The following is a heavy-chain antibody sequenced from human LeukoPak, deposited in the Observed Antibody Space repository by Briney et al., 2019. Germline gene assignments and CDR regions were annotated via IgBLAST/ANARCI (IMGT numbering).Heavy chain of an antibody. D-gene: IGHD6-6*01. Sequence: SETLSLTCTVSGGSISSDYWSWIRQPAGKGLEWIGRIYTSGSTNYNPSLKSRVTMSVDTSKNQFSLKLSSVTAADTAVYYCARVSSSGGMRYFDYWGQGTLVTVSS. CDR3: ARVSSSGGMRYFDY. V-gene: IGHV4-4*07. J-gene: IGHJ4*02. CDR1: GGSISSDY. CDR2: IYTSGST.